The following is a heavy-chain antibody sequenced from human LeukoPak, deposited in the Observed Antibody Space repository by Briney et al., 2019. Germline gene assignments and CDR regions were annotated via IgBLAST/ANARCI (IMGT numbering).Heavy chain of an antibody. V-gene: IGHV4-34*01. CDR1: GGSFSGYY. CDR3: ATSGFGETPFDY. D-gene: IGHD3-10*01. CDR2: INHSGST. Sequence: SETLSLTCAVYGGSFSGYYWSWIRQPPGKGLEWIGEINHSGSTNYNPSLKSRVTISVDTSKNQFSLKLSSVTAADTAVYYCATSGFGETPFDYWGQGTLVTVSS. J-gene: IGHJ4*02.